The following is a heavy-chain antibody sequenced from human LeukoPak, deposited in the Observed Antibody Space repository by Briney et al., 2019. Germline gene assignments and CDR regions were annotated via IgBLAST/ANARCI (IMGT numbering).Heavy chain of an antibody. J-gene: IGHJ6*03. V-gene: IGHV1-2*06. CDR1: GYTFTGYY. D-gene: IGHD2-8*01. Sequence: ASVKVSCKASGYTFTGYYMHWVRQAPGQGLEWMGRINPNSGGTNYAQKFQGRVTMTRDTSISTAYMELSRLSSDDTAVYYCARTLMVYAIYYMVVWGKGTTVTVSS. CDR2: INPNSGGT. CDR3: ARTLMVYAIYYMVV.